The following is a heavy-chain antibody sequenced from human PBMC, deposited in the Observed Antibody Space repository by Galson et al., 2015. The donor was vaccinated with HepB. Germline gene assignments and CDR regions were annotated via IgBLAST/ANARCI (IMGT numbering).Heavy chain of an antibody. CDR1: EFILSMYW. V-gene: IGHV3-7*05. J-gene: IGHJ6*02. CDR3: ARVERGEWYSFYYYGMDV. D-gene: IGHD3-10*01. CDR2: IKEDGSEK. Sequence: SLRLSCAASEFILSMYWMNWVRQAPGKGLEWVANIKEDGSEKNYVDSVKGRFTISRDNAKNSLYLQMNSLRAEDTAVYYCARVERGEWYSFYYYGMDVWGRGTTVTVSS.